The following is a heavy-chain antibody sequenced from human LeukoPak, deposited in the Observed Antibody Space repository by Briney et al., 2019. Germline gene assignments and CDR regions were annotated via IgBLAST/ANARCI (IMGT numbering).Heavy chain of an antibody. CDR1: GGSISSGGYY. J-gene: IGHJ5*02. D-gene: IGHD6-19*01. Sequence: SETLSLTCTVSGGSISSGGYYWGWIRQPPGKGLEWIGSIYYSGSTYYNPSLKSRVTISVDTSKNQFSLKLTSVTAADAALYYCARQYSSGWPWFDPWGQGTLVTISS. CDR3: ARQYSSGWPWFDP. V-gene: IGHV4-39*01. CDR2: IYYSGST.